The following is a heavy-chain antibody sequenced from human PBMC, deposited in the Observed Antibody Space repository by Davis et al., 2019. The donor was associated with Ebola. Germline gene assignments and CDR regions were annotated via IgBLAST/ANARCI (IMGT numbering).Heavy chain of an antibody. D-gene: IGHD2-15*01. CDR3: ARGYCSGGSCYAYYYYGMDV. Sequence: GESLKISCAASGFTFSSYGMHWVRQAPGKGLEWVAVISYDGSNKYYADSVKGRFTISRDNAKNTLYLQMNSLRAEDTAVYYCARGYCSGGSCYAYYYYGMDVWGKGTTVTVSS. J-gene: IGHJ6*04. CDR2: ISYDGSNK. CDR1: GFTFSSYG. V-gene: IGHV3-30*03.